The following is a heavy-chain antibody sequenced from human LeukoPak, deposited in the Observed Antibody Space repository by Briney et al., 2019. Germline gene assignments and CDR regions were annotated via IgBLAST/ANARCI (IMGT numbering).Heavy chain of an antibody. D-gene: IGHD3-9*01. CDR2: INTGNGNT. CDR1: GYTFTSYA. CDR3: ARDYYDILTGYPQGMDV. V-gene: IGHV1-3*04. Sequence: ASVKVSCKASGYTFTSYAMHWVRRAPGQRLEWMGWINTGNGNTKYSQKFQGRVTITRDTSANTTYMELSSLRSEDTAVYYCARDYYDILTGYPQGMDVWGKGTTVTVSS. J-gene: IGHJ6*04.